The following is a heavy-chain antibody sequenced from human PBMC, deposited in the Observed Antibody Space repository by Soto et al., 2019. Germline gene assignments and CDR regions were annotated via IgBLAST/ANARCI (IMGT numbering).Heavy chain of an antibody. CDR3: AKDGGDAYNYAFDY. J-gene: IGHJ4*02. D-gene: IGHD3-16*01. CDR2: ISWNSGII. V-gene: IGHV3-9*01. CDR1: GFLFDGYA. Sequence: GGSLRLSCAASGFLFDGYAMHWVRQAPGKGLEWVSGISWNSGIIVYADSVKGRFTISRGNAKNSLYLQMNSLRAEDTALYYCAKDGGDAYNYAFDYWGQGTLVTVSS.